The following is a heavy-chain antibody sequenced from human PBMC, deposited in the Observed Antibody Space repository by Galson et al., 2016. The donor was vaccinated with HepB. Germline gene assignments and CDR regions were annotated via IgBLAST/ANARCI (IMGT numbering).Heavy chain of an antibody. V-gene: IGHV3-30-3*01. CDR3: ARVECSSTSCRLTYFDY. J-gene: IGHJ4*02. D-gene: IGHD2-2*01. Sequence: SLRLSCAASGLIFSRYAMHWVRQAPGKGPEWVAVISYDGSDKYYGDSVKGRFSISRDNSKNTLYLQMNSLRGEDTAVYYCARVECSSTSCRLTYFDYWGQGTLVTVSS. CDR1: GLIFSRYA. CDR2: ISYDGSDK.